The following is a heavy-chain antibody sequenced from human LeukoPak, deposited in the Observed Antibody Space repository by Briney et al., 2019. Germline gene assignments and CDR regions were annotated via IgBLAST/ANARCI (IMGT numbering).Heavy chain of an antibody. V-gene: IGHV1-46*01. CDR3: ARVLWFGELGWFDP. CDR1: GYTFTSYY. Sequence: GASVKVSCKASGYTFTSYYMHWVRQAPGQGLEWMGIINPSGGSTSYAQKFQGRVTMTTDTSTSTAYMELRSLRSDDTAVYYCARVLWFGELGWFDPWGQGTLVTVSS. J-gene: IGHJ5*02. CDR2: INPSGGST. D-gene: IGHD3-10*01.